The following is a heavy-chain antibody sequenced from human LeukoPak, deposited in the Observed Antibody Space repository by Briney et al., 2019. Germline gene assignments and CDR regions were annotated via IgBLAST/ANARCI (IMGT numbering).Heavy chain of an antibody. J-gene: IGHJ4*02. CDR1: GYTLTELS. Sequence: ASVKVSCKVSGYTLTELSMHWVRPAPGKGVEWMGGFDPEEGETIYAQKFQGRVTMTEDTSTDTAYMELSSLRSEDTAVYYCATNRERITIFGVVSPFDYWGQGTLVTVS. V-gene: IGHV1-24*01. D-gene: IGHD3-3*01. CDR2: FDPEEGET. CDR3: ATNRERITIFGVVSPFDY.